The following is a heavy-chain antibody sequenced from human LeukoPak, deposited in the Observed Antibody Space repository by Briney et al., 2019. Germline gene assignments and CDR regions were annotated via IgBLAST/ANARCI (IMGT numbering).Heavy chain of an antibody. CDR3: AREPRDYYGSGRFDP. Sequence: SETLSLTCAVYGGSISGYYWSWIRQPPGKGLEWIGEINHSGNTNYNPSLKSRVTISVDTSKNQFSLKLSSVTATDTAVYYCAREPRDYYGSGRFDPWGQGSLVTVSS. J-gene: IGHJ5*02. D-gene: IGHD3-10*01. CDR1: GGSISGYY. CDR2: INHSGNT. V-gene: IGHV4-34*01.